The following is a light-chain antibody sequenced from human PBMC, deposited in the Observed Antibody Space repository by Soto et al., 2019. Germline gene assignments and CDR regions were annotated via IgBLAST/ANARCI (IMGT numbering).Light chain of an antibody. CDR2: DVN. Sequence: QSVLTQPASVSGSPGQSITISCTGTISDIGGYNFISWYQHHPGKAPKLVIYDVNNRPSGISYRFSGSKSGNTASLTISGLQAEDEADYYCASYTRTTTLVFGGGTKVTAL. J-gene: IGLJ1*01. CDR1: ISDIGGYNF. CDR3: ASYTRTTTLV. V-gene: IGLV2-14*01.